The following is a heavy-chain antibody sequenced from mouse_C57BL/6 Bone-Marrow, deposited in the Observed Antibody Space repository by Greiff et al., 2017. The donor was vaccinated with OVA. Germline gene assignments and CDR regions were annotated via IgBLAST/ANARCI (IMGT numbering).Heavy chain of an antibody. V-gene: IGHV5-4*01. D-gene: IGHD2-4*01. CDR1: GFTFSSYA. CDR2: ISDGGSYT. CDR3: ARDEGYYDYDDGFAY. Sequence: EVQLMESGGGLVKPGGSLKLSCAASGFTFSSYAMSWVRQTPEKRLEWVATISDGGSYTYYPDNVKGRFTISRDNAKNNLYLQMSHLKSEDTAMXYCARDEGYYDYDDGFAYWGQGPLVTVSA. J-gene: IGHJ3*01.